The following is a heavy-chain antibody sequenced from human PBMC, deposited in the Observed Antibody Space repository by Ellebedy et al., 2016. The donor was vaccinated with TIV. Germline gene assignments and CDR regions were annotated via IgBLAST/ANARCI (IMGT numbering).Heavy chain of an antibody. V-gene: IGHV3-53*01. CDR1: GFTVSSNY. CDR2: IYSDGST. D-gene: IGHD1-7*01. J-gene: IGHJ6*02. CDR3: ARTTGTKAMDV. Sequence: PGGSLRLSCAASGFTVSSNYMTWVRQAPGKGLEWVSFIYSDGSTYYADSVKGRFTISRDNSKNTLYLQMNSLRAEDTAVYYCARTTGTKAMDVWGQGTTVTVSS.